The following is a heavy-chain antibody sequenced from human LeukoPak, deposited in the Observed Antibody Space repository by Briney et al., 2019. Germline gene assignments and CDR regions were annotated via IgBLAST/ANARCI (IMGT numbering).Heavy chain of an antibody. Sequence: SETLSLTCTVSGDSVSSGYWTWLRHSPGKGLEWIGYISDSGITYYNPSLKSRLTISVDTSNNQFSLNLNSVTAADTAVYYCAGRGHRYSRDWGQGILVTVSS. D-gene: IGHD2-15*01. V-gene: IGHV4-4*09. CDR3: AGRGHRYSRD. J-gene: IGHJ1*01. CDR1: GDSVSSGY. CDR2: ISDSGIT.